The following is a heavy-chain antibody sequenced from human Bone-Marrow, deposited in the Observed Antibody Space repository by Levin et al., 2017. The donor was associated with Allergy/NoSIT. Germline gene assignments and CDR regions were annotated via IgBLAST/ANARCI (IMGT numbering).Heavy chain of an antibody. D-gene: IGHD6-13*01. CDR2: IYHSGST. CDR3: ARGALSGYSSSGVNY. J-gene: IGHJ4*02. CDR1: GGSISSSNW. Sequence: PSETLSLTCAVSGGSISSSNWWSWVRQPPGKGLEWLGEIYHSGSTTYNPSLKSRVTISVDKSKNQFYLKLNSVTAADTAVYYCARGALSGYSSSGVNYWGQGTLVTVSS. V-gene: IGHV4-4*02.